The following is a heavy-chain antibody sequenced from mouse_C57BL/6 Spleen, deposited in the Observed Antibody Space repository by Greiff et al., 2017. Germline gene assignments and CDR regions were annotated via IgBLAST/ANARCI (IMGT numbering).Heavy chain of an antibody. CDR1: GFTFSSYG. V-gene: IGHV5-6*01. J-gene: IGHJ4*01. CDR2: ISSGGSYT. CDR3: ARTGTGWAMDY. D-gene: IGHD3-1*01. Sequence: EVMLVESGGDLVKPGGSLKLSCAASGFTFSSYGMSWVRQTPDKRLEWVATISSGGSYTYYPDSVKGRFTISRDNAKNTLYLQMSSLKSEDTAMYYCARTGTGWAMDYWGQGTSVTVSS.